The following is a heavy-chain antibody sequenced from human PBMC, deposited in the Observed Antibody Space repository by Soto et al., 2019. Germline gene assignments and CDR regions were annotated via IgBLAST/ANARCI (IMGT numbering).Heavy chain of an antibody. CDR2: IYPGDSDT. CDR1: GYSFTSYW. D-gene: IGHD3-3*01. Sequence: GESLKISCKGSGYSFTSYWIGWVRPLPGKGLEWMGIIYPGDSDTRYSPSFQGQVTISADKSISTAYLQWSSLKASDTAMYYCARHRVGDFWSGYKSYYYYGMDVWGQGTTVTVSS. CDR3: ARHRVGDFWSGYKSYYYYGMDV. J-gene: IGHJ6*02. V-gene: IGHV5-51*01.